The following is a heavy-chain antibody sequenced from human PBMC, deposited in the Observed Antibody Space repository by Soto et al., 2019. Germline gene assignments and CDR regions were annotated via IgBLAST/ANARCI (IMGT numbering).Heavy chain of an antibody. D-gene: IGHD2-15*01. V-gene: IGHV4-38-2*02. CDR2: IYHSGST. Sequence: PSETLSLTCAVSVYSISSGYYWGWIRQPPGKGLEWIGSIYHSGSTYYNPSLKSRVTISVDTSKNQFSLKLSSVTAADTAVYYCAREFVVVVVAATFDWWDDYWGQGTLVTVSS. CDR3: AREFVVVVVAATFDWWDDY. J-gene: IGHJ4*02. CDR1: VYSISSGYY.